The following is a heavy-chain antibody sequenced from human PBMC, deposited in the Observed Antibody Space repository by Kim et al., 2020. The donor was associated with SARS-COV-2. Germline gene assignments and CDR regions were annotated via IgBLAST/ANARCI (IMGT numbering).Heavy chain of an antibody. D-gene: IGHD2-2*01. V-gene: IGHV4-59*13. Sequence: SETLSLTCTVSGGSISSYYWSWIRQPPGKGLEWIGYIYYSGSTNYNPSLKSRVTISVDTSKNQFSLKLSSVTAADTAVYYCARDGVNQLLGGAFDIWGQGTMVTVSS. CDR1: GGSISSYY. CDR3: ARDGVNQLLGGAFDI. J-gene: IGHJ3*02. CDR2: IYYSGST.